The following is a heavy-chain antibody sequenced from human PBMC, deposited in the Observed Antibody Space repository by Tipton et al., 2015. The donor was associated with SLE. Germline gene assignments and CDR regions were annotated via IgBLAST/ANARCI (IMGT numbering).Heavy chain of an antibody. D-gene: IGHD1-14*01. CDR1: GGSFSGYY. CDR2: INHSGST. Sequence: TLSLTCAVYGGSFSGYYWSWIRQPPGKGLEWIGEINHSGSTNYNPSLKSRVTISVDTSKNQFSLKLSSVTAADTAVYYCARAGYYFDYWGQGTLVTVSS. V-gene: IGHV4-34*01. J-gene: IGHJ4*02. CDR3: ARAGYYFDY.